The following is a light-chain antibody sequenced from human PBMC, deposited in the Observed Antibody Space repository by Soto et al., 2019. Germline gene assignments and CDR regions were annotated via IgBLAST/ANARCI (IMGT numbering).Light chain of an antibody. Sequence: EIGLTQSPGPLSLSPGERATLSCRASQRVSSSYLAWYQQQPGQAPRLLIYGASSRATGIPDRFSGSGSGTDFTLTISRLEPEDFAVYFCQRYGNSPPFTFGQGTKVEI. J-gene: IGKJ2*01. CDR1: QRVSSSY. V-gene: IGKV3-20*01. CDR3: QRYGNSPPFT. CDR2: GAS.